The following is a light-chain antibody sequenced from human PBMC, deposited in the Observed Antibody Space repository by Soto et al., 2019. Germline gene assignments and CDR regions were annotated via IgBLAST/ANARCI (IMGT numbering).Light chain of an antibody. CDR3: SSYTTSNTRQIV. Sequence: QSALTQPASVSGSPGQSITISCTGTSSDVGGYSYVSWYQQHPGKAPKFMIYDVSNRPSGVSNRFSGFKSGNTASLTISGLQAEDEADYYCSSYTTSNTRQIVFGTGTKVTVL. CDR2: DVS. CDR1: SSDVGGYSY. J-gene: IGLJ1*01. V-gene: IGLV2-14*01.